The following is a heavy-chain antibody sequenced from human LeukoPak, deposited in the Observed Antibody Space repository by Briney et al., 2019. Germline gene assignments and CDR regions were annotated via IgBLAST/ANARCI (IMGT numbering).Heavy chain of an antibody. D-gene: IGHD5-24*01. CDR3: AKVEMSTSPGGIDY. J-gene: IGHJ4*02. CDR1: GFTLSTYW. V-gene: IGHV3-7*01. Sequence: GGSLRLSSVVSGFTLSTYWMTWVRQAPGKGLEWVANIKHDGSEKHYVNSVKGRFTISRDNAKNLVYLQMNSLRGEDTAMYYCAKVEMSTSPGGIDYWGQGTLVTVSS. CDR2: IKHDGSEK.